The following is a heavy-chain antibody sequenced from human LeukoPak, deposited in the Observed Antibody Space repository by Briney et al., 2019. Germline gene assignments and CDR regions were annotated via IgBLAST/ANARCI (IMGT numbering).Heavy chain of an antibody. CDR3: ATHRRSGSGGSENAFEI. Sequence: PSETLSPTCTVSGDSTSSSTYYWDWIRQAPGKGLEWIGNIYDSGTTHYNPSLKSRVTISGDTSKNQFSLKLNSVTAADTAIYYCATHRRSGSGGSENAFEIWGQGTMVTVSS. D-gene: IGHD5-12*01. J-gene: IGHJ3*02. CDR2: IYDSGTT. V-gene: IGHV4-39*01. CDR1: GDSTSSSTYY.